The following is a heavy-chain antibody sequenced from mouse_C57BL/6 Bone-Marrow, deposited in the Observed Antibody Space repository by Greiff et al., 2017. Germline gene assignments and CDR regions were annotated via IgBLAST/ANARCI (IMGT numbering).Heavy chain of an antibody. V-gene: IGHV1-53*01. CDR3: AREDDYDGGSCWYFDV. CDR1: GYTFTSYW. D-gene: IGHD2-4*01. CDR2: INPSNGGT. J-gene: IGHJ1*03. Sequence: QVQLKQSGTELVKPGASVKLSCKASGYTFTSYWMHWVKQRPGQGLEWIGNINPSNGGTNYNEKFKSKATLTVDKSSSTAYMQLSSLTSEDSAVYYCAREDDYDGGSCWYFDVWGTGTTVTVSS.